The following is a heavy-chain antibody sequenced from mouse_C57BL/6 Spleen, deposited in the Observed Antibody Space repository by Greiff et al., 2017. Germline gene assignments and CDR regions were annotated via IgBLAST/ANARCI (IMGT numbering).Heavy chain of an antibody. D-gene: IGHD2-1*01. J-gene: IGHJ4*01. Sequence: VQLQQSGAELARPGASVKMSCKASGYTFTSYTMHWVKQRPGQGLEWIGYINPSSGYTKYNQTFKDKSTLTADTSSSTAYMQLTSLTSEDSAVYYFSIVYYGNYGHYAMDYWGQGTSVTVSS. CDR1: GYTFTSYT. V-gene: IGHV1-4*01. CDR2: INPSSGYT. CDR3: SIVYYGNYGHYAMDY.